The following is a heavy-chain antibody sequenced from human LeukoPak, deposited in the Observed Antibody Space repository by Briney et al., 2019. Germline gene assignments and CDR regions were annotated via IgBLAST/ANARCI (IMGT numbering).Heavy chain of an antibody. CDR1: GFTFSSYG. D-gene: IGHD6-19*01. CDR3: AKPGIAVAGTTYYFDY. CDR2: IRYDGSNK. V-gene: IGHV3-30*02. Sequence: GGSLRLSCAASGFTFSSYGMHWVRQAPGKGLEWVAFIRYDGSNKYYADSVKGRFTISRDNSKNTLYLQMNSLRAEDTAVYYCAKPGIAVAGTTYYFDYWGQGTLVTVSS. J-gene: IGHJ4*02.